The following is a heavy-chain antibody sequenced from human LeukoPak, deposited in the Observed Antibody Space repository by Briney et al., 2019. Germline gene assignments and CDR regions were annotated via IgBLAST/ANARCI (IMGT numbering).Heavy chain of an antibody. CDR3: ARHIVVVPAAREGDAFDI. J-gene: IGHJ3*02. CDR2: IYYSEST. V-gene: IGHV4-39*01. Sequence: SETLSLTCTVSGGSTSSSSYYWGWIRQPPGKGLEWIGSIYYSESTYYNPSLKSRVTISVDTSKNQFSLKLSSVTAADTAVYYCARHIVVVPAAREGDAFDIWGQGTMVTVSS. CDR1: GGSTSSSSYY. D-gene: IGHD2-2*01.